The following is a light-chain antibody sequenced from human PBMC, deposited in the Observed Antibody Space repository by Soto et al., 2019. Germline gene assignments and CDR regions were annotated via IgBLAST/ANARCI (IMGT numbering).Light chain of an antibody. Sequence: FVLTQSPGTLSLSPGERATFSCRASQSVRGNYIAWYQQKPGQAPRVLIYDISARATGIPTRFSGSGSGTEFTLTISSLQSEDFAVYYCQQSNNWPWTFGQGTKVDIK. V-gene: IGKV3D-15*01. J-gene: IGKJ1*01. CDR2: DIS. CDR3: QQSNNWPWT. CDR1: QSVRGN.